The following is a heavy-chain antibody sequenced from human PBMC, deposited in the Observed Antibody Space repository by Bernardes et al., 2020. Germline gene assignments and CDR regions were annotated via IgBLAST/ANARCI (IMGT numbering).Heavy chain of an antibody. CDR3: AKDRENGFWYSSSYYGMDV. V-gene: IGHV3-30*18. Sequence: GGSLRLSCAASGFTFSSYGMHWVRQAPGKGQEWVAVISYDGSNKYYADSVKGRFTISRDNSKNTLYLQMNSLRAEDTAVYYCAKDRENGFWYSSSYYGMDVWGQGTTVTVSS. J-gene: IGHJ6*02. CDR1: GFTFSSYG. D-gene: IGHD6-6*01. CDR2: ISYDGSNK.